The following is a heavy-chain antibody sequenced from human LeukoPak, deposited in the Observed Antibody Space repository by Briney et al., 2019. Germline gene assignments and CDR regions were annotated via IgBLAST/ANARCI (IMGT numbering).Heavy chain of an antibody. CDR3: ARDLYSSRTNDAFVI. CDR2: IYTSGST. D-gene: IGHD6-13*01. Sequence: PSETLSLTCTVSGGSISSYYWSWIRQPAGKGLEWIGRIYTSGSTNYNPSLKSRVTISVDTSKNQFSLKLSSVTAADTAVYHCARDLYSSRTNDAFVIWGQGTMVAVSS. J-gene: IGHJ3*02. V-gene: IGHV4-4*07. CDR1: GGSISSYY.